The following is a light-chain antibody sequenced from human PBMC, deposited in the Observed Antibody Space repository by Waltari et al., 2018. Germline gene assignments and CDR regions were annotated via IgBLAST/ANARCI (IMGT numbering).Light chain of an antibody. J-gene: IGLJ2*01. CDR2: DDS. CDR3: SSYTISSTLI. V-gene: IGLV2-14*03. CDR1: SSDVGGYNY. Sequence: QSALTQPASVSGSPGQSITISCTGTSSDVGGYNYVSWYQQHPGKAPKLMIYDDSNRPSGVSNRFSGSKSGNTASLTISGLQTEDEADYYCSSYTISSTLIFGGGTKLTVL.